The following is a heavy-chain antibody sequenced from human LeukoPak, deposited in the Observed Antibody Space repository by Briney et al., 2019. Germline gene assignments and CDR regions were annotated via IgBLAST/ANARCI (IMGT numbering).Heavy chain of an antibody. CDR1: GGTFSSYA. Sequence: SVKVSCKASGGTFSSYAISWVRQAPGQGLEWMGRIIPILGIANYAQKFQGRVTITADKSTSTAYMELSSLRSEDTAVYYCARVPWFGEFINWFDPWAREPWSPSPQ. J-gene: IGHJ5*02. V-gene: IGHV1-69*04. D-gene: IGHD3-10*01. CDR3: ARVPWFGEFINWFDP. CDR2: IIPILGIA.